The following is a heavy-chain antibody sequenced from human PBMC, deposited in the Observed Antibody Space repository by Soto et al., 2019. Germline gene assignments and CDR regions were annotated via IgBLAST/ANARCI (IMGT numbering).Heavy chain of an antibody. CDR2: INHSGST. CDR3: ARRSAAGP. Sequence: QVQLQKWGAGLLKPSETLSLTCAVYGGSFSGYYWSWIRQPPGKGLEWIGEINHSGSTNYNPSLKSRVTISVDTSKNQFSLKLSSVTAADTAVYYCARRSAAGPWGQGTLVTVSS. CDR1: GGSFSGYY. J-gene: IGHJ5*02. V-gene: IGHV4-34*01. D-gene: IGHD6-25*01.